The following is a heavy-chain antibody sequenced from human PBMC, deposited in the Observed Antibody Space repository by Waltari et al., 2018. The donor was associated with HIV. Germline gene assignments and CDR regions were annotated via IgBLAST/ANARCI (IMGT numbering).Heavy chain of an antibody. J-gene: IGHJ6*02. V-gene: IGHV1-18*01. CDR1: GYTFTSYG. Sequence: QVQLVQSGAEVKKPGASVKVAGQASGYTFTSYGISWVRQAPGQGLEWMGWISVYNGHTNYAQKLQGRVTMTTDTSTSTAYMELRSLRSDDTAVYYCARGAAGYYYYVMDVWGQGTTVTVSS. CDR2: ISVYNGHT. D-gene: IGHD6-13*01. CDR3: ARGAAGYYYYVMDV.